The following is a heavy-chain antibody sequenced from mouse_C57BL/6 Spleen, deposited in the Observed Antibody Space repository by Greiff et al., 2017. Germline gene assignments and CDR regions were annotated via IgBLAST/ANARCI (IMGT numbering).Heavy chain of an antibody. Sequence: VQLQQPGTELVKPGASVKLSCKASGYTFTSYWMHWVKQRPGQGLEWIGNINPSNGGTKYNEKFKSKATLTVDKSSSTAYMQLSSLTSEDSAVYDCARQGEDGYYGWFAFWGQGTLVTVSA. CDR3: ARQGEDGYYGWFAF. J-gene: IGHJ3*01. D-gene: IGHD2-3*01. CDR1: GYTFTSYW. V-gene: IGHV1-53*01. CDR2: INPSNGGT.